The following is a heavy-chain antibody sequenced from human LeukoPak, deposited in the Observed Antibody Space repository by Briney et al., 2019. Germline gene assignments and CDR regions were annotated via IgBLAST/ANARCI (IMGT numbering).Heavy chain of an antibody. D-gene: IGHD1-1*01. V-gene: IGHV4-39*07. CDR2: IYYSGST. CDR3: ASRGAWGLSTGDY. J-gene: IGHJ4*02. Sequence: SETLSLACTVSGGSISSSSYYWGWIRQPPGKGLEWIGSIYYSGSTYYNPSLKSRVTISVDTSKNQFSLKLSSVTAADTAVYYCASRGAWGLSTGDYWGQGTLVTVSS. CDR1: GGSISSSSYY.